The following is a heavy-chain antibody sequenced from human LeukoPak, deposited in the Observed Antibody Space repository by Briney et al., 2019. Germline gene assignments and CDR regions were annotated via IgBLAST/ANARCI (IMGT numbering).Heavy chain of an antibody. CDR2: VWYDGSYK. V-gene: IGHV3-33*06. J-gene: IGHJ4*02. CDR3: AKDSRFCTGGSCYSYYFDY. D-gene: IGHD2-15*01. Sequence: PGRSLRLSCLASGFTFSSYAMHWVRQAPGKGLEWVAVVWYDGSYKYYADSVKGRFTISRDNFKNTVYLQMDSLRGEDTALYYCAKDSRFCTGGSCYSYYFDYWGQGTLVTVSS. CDR1: GFTFSSYA.